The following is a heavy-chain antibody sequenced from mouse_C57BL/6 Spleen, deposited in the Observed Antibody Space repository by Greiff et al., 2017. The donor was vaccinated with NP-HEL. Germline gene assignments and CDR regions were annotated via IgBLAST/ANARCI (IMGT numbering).Heavy chain of an antibody. D-gene: IGHD1-1*02. CDR1: GFTFSSYA. Sequence: EVKLVESGGGLVKPGGSLKLSCAASGFTFSSYAMSWVRQTPAKRLEWVATISDGGSYTYYPDNVKGRFTISRDNAKNNLYLQMSHLKSEDTAMYYCAREGGGNYRYFDVWGTGTTVTVSS. CDR2: ISDGGSYT. CDR3: AREGGGNYRYFDV. V-gene: IGHV5-4*01. J-gene: IGHJ1*03.